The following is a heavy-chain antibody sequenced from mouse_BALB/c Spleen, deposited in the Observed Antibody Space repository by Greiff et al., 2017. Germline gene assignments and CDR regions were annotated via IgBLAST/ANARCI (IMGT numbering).Heavy chain of an antibody. CDR2: ISYSGST. Sequence: EVQLQESGPGLVKPSQSLSLTCTVTGYSITSDYAWNWIRQFPGNKLEWMGYISYSGSTSYNPSLKSRISITRDTSKNQFFLQLNSVTTEDTATYYCARAAADRGDYWGQGTSVTVSS. J-gene: IGHJ4*01. CDR1: GYSITSDYA. V-gene: IGHV3-2*02. CDR3: ARAAADRGDY.